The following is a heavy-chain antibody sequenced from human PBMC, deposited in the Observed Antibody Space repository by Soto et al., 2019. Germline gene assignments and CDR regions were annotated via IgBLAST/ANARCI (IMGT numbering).Heavy chain of an antibody. J-gene: IGHJ4*02. CDR3: VRAPEQRPFDY. CDR2: TNSDGSSV. CDR1: GFTLSDNW. V-gene: IGHV3-74*03. Sequence: EVQLVESGGGLVQPGGSLRLSCAASGFTLSDNWIHWVRRVPGKGLVWVSRTNSDGSSVTYADSVKGRFTLPRDNAKYTWFLQMDSLRVEDTAMYYCVRAPEQRPFDYWGQGTLVTVSS. D-gene: IGHD6-25*01.